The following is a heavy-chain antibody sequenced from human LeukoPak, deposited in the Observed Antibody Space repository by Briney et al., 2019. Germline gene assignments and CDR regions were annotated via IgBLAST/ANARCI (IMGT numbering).Heavy chain of an antibody. Sequence: SETLSLTCTVSGGSISSSSYYWGWIRQPPGKGLEWIGSIYYSGSTYYNPSLKSRVTISVDTSKNQFSLKLSSVTAADTAVYYCARQYCGGDCYSFDYWGQGTLVTVSS. D-gene: IGHD2-21*01. CDR1: GGSISSSSYY. V-gene: IGHV4-39*01. CDR2: IYYSGST. J-gene: IGHJ4*02. CDR3: ARQYCGGDCYSFDY.